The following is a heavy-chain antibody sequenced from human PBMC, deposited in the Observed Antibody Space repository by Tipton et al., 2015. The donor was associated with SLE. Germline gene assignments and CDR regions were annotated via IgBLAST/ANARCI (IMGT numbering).Heavy chain of an antibody. CDR3: ARALQNYFDY. V-gene: IGHV4-59*12. J-gene: IGHJ4*02. CDR1: GGSISYY. CDR2: NRYTGNT. Sequence: TLSLTCTVSGGSISYYWSWIRQPPGKGLEWIGYNRYTGNTNYNPSLKSRVTMSVDTSKNQFSLKLSSVTAADTAVYYCARALQNYFDYWGQGTLVTVSS.